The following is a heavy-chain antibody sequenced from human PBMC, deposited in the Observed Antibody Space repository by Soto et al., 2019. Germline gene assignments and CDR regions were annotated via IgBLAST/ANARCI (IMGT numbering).Heavy chain of an antibody. CDR1: GYSFTSYW. V-gene: IGHV5-51*01. Sequence: PGESLKISCKGSGYSFTSYWIGWVRQMPGKGLEWMGIIYPGDSDTRYSPSFQGQVTISADKSISTAYLQWSSLKASDTAMYYCAGTYYDILTGYQKYDAFDIWGQGTMVTVS. CDR3: AGTYYDILTGYQKYDAFDI. J-gene: IGHJ3*02. D-gene: IGHD3-9*01. CDR2: IYPGDSDT.